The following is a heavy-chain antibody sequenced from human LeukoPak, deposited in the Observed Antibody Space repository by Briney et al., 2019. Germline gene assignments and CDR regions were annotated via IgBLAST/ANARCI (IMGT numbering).Heavy chain of an antibody. J-gene: IGHJ4*02. CDR1: GFTFSSYA. V-gene: IGHV3-23*01. CDR3: AKPNYQRITIFGVVTYFDY. D-gene: IGHD3-3*01. Sequence: PGGSLRLSCAASGFTFSSYAMSWARQAPGKGLEWVSAISGSGGSTYYADSVKGRFTISRDNSKNTLYLQMNSLRAEDTAVYYCAKPNYQRITIFGVVTYFDYWGQGTLVTVSS. CDR2: ISGSGGST.